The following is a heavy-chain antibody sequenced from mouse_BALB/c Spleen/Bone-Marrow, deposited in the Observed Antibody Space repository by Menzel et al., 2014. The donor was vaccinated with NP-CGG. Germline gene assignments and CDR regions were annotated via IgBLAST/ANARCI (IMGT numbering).Heavy chain of an antibody. J-gene: IGHJ3*01. Sequence: QVQLQQSGAELVKPGASVKLSCKASGYTFTSYYMCWVKQRPGQGLEWIGEINHSNGYTNFNEKFKSKATLTVDKSSSTAYMQLSSLTSEDSAVYYCTREGAYWGQETMVADSA. CDR3: TREGAY. V-gene: IGHV1S81*02. CDR1: GYTFTSYY. CDR2: INHSNGYT.